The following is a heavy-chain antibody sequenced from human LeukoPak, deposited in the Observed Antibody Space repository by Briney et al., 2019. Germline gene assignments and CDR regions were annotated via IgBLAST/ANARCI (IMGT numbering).Heavy chain of an antibody. J-gene: IGHJ3*01. V-gene: IGHV3-7*03. CDR3: ARDFPGIGRGTFDF. CDR1: VFTFSSYS. Sequence: PGGSVRLSCAASVFTFSSYSINWVRLTPWKGLEWVAKINQDGSDMYYVDSVKGRFFVSRDNARNLVYLQMNSLRVDDTAVYYCARDFPGIGRGTFDFWGQGTIIIVSS. CDR2: INQDGSDM. D-gene: IGHD3-10*01.